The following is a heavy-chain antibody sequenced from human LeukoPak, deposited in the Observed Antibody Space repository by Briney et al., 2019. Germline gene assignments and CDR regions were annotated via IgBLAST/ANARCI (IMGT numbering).Heavy chain of an antibody. Sequence: ASVKVSCKASGYTFTSYDTNWVRQATGQGLEWMGWMNPNSGNTGYAQKFQGRVTITRNTSISTAYMELSSLRSEDTAVYYCARANPDYYYMDVWGKGTTVTVSS. CDR3: ARANPDYYYMDV. V-gene: IGHV1-8*03. CDR2: MNPNSGNT. CDR1: GYTFTSYD. J-gene: IGHJ6*03.